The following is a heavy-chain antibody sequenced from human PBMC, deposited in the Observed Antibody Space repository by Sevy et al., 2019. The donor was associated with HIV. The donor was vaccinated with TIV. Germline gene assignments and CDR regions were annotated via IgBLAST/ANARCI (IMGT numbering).Heavy chain of an antibody. CDR3: ATTKDYYDSSGYPFDY. CDR2: FDPEDDET. V-gene: IGHV1-24*01. Sequence: ASVKVSCKVSGYSVIEFSMHWVRQAPGKGLEWMGTFDPEDDETIYEQKIQGRVTMTEDTSTDTAYMELSSLRSEDTAVYYCATTKDYYDSSGYPFDYWGQGTLVTVSS. CDR1: GYSVIEFS. J-gene: IGHJ4*02. D-gene: IGHD3-22*01.